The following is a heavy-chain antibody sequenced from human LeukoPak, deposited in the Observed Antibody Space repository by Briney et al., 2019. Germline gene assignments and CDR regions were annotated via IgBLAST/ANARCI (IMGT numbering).Heavy chain of an antibody. D-gene: IGHD2/OR15-2a*01. J-gene: IGHJ4*02. CDR1: GGSISSSSYY. CDR2: IYYSGST. CDR3: AREGFSTFDY. Sequence: SETLSLTCTVSGGSISSSSYYWGWIRQPPGKGLEWIGSIYYSGSTYYNQSPKSRVTISVDTSKNQFSLKLSSVTAADTAVYYCAREGFSTFDYWGQGTLVTVSS. V-gene: IGHV4-39*02.